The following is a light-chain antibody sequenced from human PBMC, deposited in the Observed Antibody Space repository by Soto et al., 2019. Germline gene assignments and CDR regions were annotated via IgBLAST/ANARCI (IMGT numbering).Light chain of an antibody. CDR3: QQYIYWPWT. CDR2: GAS. J-gene: IGKJ1*01. CDR1: QSVSST. Sequence: DIVLTQSPVTLSLSPGERATLSCRASQSVSSTLAWYQQKPGQAPRLLIYGASARATVIPARFSGSGSGTEFTLTISSLQSEDFAVYYCQQYIYWPWTFGQGTKVDI. V-gene: IGKV3-15*01.